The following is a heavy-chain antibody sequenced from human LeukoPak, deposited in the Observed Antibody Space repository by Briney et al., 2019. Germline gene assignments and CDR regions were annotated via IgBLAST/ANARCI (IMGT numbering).Heavy chain of an antibody. V-gene: IGHV4-39*01. CDR3: ASGLYSSRDYYYYMDV. CDR1: GDSISSSSSY. Sequence: PSETLSLTCTVSGDSISSSSSYWGWIRQPPGKGLEWIGSIYYSGSTYYNTSLKSRVTISVDTSRNQFSLKLSSVTAADTAVYYCASGLYSSRDYYYYMDVWGKGTTVTVSS. D-gene: IGHD6-13*01. J-gene: IGHJ6*03. CDR2: IYYSGST.